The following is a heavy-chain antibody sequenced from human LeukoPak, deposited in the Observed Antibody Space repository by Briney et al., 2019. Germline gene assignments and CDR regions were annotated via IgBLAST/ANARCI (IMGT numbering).Heavy chain of an antibody. CDR2: INHSGST. CDR3: ASTNYGTNWFDP. D-gene: IGHD4-17*01. Sequence: SETLSLTCAVYGGSFSGYYWSWIRQPPGKGLEWIGEINHSGSTNYNPSLKSRVTISVDTSKNQFSLKLSSVTAADTAVYYCASTNYGTNWFDPWGQGALVTVSS. V-gene: IGHV4-34*01. CDR1: GGSFSGYY. J-gene: IGHJ5*02.